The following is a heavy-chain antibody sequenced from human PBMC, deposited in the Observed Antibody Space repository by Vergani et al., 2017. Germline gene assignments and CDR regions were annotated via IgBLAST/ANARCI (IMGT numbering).Heavy chain of an antibody. J-gene: IGHJ5*02. V-gene: IGHV5-10-1*03. Sequence: VQLVQSGAEVKKPGESLRISCKGSGYSFTSYWISWVRQMPGKGLEWMGRIDPRDSSTNYSPSFQGHVAISADKSISTAYLQWSSLKASVTAMYDCAIWGEAHWFDPWGQGNLVTVSS. D-gene: IGHD3-16*01. CDR3: AIWGEAHWFDP. CDR1: GYSFTSYW. CDR2: IDPRDSST.